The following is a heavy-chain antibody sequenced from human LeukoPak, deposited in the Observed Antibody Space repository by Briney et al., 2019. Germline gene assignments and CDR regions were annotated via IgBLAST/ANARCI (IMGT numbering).Heavy chain of an antibody. J-gene: IGHJ4*02. V-gene: IGHV3-33*01. CDR2: IWYDGSNK. CDR1: GFTFSSYG. CDR3: ARDFEQQLPQGS. D-gene: IGHD6-13*01. Sequence: GGSLRLSCAASGFTFSSYGMHWVRQAPGKGLEWVAVIWYDGSNKYYADSVKGRFTISRDNSKNTLYQQMNSLRAEDTAVYYCARDFEQQLPQGSWGQGTLVTVSS.